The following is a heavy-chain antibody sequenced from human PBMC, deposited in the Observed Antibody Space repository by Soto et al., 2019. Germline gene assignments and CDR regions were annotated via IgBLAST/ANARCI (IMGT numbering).Heavy chain of an antibody. CDR2: IWYDGSNK. CDR3: ARDRIAVADTLGY. V-gene: IGHV3-33*01. CDR1: GFTFSSYG. D-gene: IGHD6-19*01. J-gene: IGHJ4*02. Sequence: QVQLVGSGGGVVQPGRSLRLSCAASGFTFSSYGMHWVRQAPGKGLEWVAVIWYDGSNKYYADSVKGRFTISRDNSKNTLYLQMNSLRAEDTAVYYCARDRIAVADTLGYWGQGTLVTVSS.